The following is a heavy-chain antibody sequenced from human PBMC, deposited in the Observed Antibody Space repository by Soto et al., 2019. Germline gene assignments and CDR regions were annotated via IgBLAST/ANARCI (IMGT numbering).Heavy chain of an antibody. V-gene: IGHV1-69*01. CDR3: ARAGHDCSGGSCYYYYGMDV. Sequence: QVQLVQSGAEVKKPGSSVKVSCKASGGTFSSYAISWVRQAPGQGLEWMGGIIPIFGTANYAQKFRGRVTITADESTSTAYMELSSLRSEDTAVYYCARAGHDCSGGSCYYYYGMDVWGQGTTVTVSS. D-gene: IGHD2-15*01. J-gene: IGHJ6*02. CDR2: IIPIFGTA. CDR1: GGTFSSYA.